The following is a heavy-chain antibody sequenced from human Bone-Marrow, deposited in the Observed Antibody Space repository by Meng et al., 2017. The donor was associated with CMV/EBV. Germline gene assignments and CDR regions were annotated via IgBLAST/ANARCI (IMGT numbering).Heavy chain of an antibody. V-gene: IGHV4-34*01. D-gene: IGHD2-2*01. CDR1: GGSFSGYY. CDR3: ARVNKARGYQLLWFDY. J-gene: IGHJ4*02. Sequence: SEPLSLTCAVYGGSFSGYYWSWIRQPPGKGLEWIGEINHSGSTNYNPSLKSRVTISVDTSKNQFSLKLSSVTAADTAVYYCARVNKARGYQLLWFDYWGQGTLVTVSS. CDR2: INHSGST.